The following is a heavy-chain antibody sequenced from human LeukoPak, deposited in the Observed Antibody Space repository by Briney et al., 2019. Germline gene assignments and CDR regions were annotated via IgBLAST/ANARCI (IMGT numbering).Heavy chain of an antibody. V-gene: IGHV3-23*01. CDR3: AKPTVTTQYFSL. J-gene: IGHJ2*01. Sequence: GGSLRLSCAASGFTFISYAMNWVRQAPGKGLEWVSRISGSGGSTYYADSVKGRFTISRDNSKNTVYLQMNSLRAEDTAVYYCAKPTVTTQYFSLWGRGTLVTVSS. CDR1: GFTFISYA. CDR2: ISGSGGST. D-gene: IGHD4-11*01.